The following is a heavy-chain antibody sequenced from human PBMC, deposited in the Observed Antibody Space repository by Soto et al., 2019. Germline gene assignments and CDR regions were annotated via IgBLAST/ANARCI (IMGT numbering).Heavy chain of an antibody. CDR1: GGSISSYY. V-gene: IGHV4-59*08. J-gene: IGHJ4*02. D-gene: IGHD3-9*01. Sequence: PSETLSLTCTVSGGSISSYYWSWIRQHPGKGLEWIGYIYYSGSTNYNPSLKSRVTISVDTSKNQFSLKLSSVTAADTAVYYCARHSPDFDWLSQFDFWGQGTLVTVSS. CDR3: ARHSPDFDWLSQFDF. CDR2: IYYSGST.